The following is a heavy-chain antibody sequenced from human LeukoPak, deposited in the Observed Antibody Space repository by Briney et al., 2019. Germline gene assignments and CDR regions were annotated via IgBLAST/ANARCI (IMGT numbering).Heavy chain of an antibody. CDR1: GFTFSSYS. J-gene: IGHJ4*02. CDR3: ARGAVDTAMVIFY. CDR2: ISSSSSYI. D-gene: IGHD5-18*01. V-gene: IGHV3-21*01. Sequence: QSGGSLRLSCAASGFTFSSYSMNWVRQAPGKGLEWVSSISSSSSYIYYADSVKGRFTISRDNAKNSLYLQMNSLRAEDTAVYYCARGAVDTAMVIFYWGQGTLVTVSS.